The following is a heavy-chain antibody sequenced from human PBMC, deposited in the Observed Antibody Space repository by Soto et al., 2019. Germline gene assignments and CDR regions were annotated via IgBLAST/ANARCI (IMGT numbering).Heavy chain of an antibody. V-gene: IGHV4-30-4*01. CDR1: GGSIRSGDYY. CDR3: ARGGGYSYGSNWFDP. D-gene: IGHD5-18*01. Sequence: SETLSLTCTVSGGSIRSGDYYWSWIRQPPGKGLEWIGYIYYSGSTYYNPSLKSRVTISVDTSKNQFSLKLSSVTAADTAVYYCARGGGYSYGSNWFDPWGQGTLVTVSS. CDR2: IYYSGST. J-gene: IGHJ5*02.